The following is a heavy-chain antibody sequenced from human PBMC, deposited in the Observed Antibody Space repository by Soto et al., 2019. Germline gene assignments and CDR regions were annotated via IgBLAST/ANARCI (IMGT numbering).Heavy chain of an antibody. CDR3: ARDRQNYGSFDY. CDR2: ISGYNGIT. Sequence: QVQLVQSGAEVKKPGASVKVSCTASGYTFTNYGISWVRQAPGQGLEWMGWISGYNGITNIAQNFRGRVTMTTDTSTSTAYMELRSLRSDDTAVYFCARDRQNYGSFDYWGQGSLVTVSS. D-gene: IGHD4-17*01. V-gene: IGHV1-18*01. CDR1: GYTFTNYG. J-gene: IGHJ4*02.